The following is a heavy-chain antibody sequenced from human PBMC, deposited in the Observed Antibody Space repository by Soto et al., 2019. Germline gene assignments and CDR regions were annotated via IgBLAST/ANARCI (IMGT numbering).Heavy chain of an antibody. D-gene: IGHD4-17*01. V-gene: IGHV1-18*01. J-gene: IGHJ4*02. CDR2: IFASNGNT. CDR1: GYTFSSYG. CDR3: ARDLGDYFDY. Sequence: QVQLVQSGAGVKKPGASVKVSCKASGYTFSSYGISWVRQAPGQGLEWMGWIFASNGNTNYTQKLQGRVIMTTDTSTSTAYMELRSLRSDDTAVYYCARDLGDYFDYWGPGTLVTVSS.